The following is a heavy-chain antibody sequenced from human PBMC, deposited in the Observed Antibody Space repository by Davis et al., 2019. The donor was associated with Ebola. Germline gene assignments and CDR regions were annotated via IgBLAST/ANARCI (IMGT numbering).Heavy chain of an antibody. CDR2: IRSKANSYAT. Sequence: GESLKISCAASGFTFSSYAMSWVRQAPGKGLEWVGRIRSKANSYATAYAASVKGRFTISRDDSKNTAYLQMNSLKTEDTAVYYCTISGGGDDYWGQGTLVTVSS. D-gene: IGHD3-10*01. V-gene: IGHV3-73*01. J-gene: IGHJ4*02. CDR1: GFTFSSYA. CDR3: TISGGGDDY.